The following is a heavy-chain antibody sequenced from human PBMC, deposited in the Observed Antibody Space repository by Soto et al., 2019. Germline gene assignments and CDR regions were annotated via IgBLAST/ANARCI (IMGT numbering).Heavy chain of an antibody. Sequence: VQLVQSGAEVKKPGSSVKVSCKASGGPFSSYAISWVRQAPGQGLEWMGGIIPIFGSGNYAQKFQGRVTITADEFTSTAYMELSSLRSQDTAVYYCARGQGRLRGLVVYSYYAIDDWGQGTTDTGSS. J-gene: IGHJ6*02. CDR3: ARGQGRLRGLVVYSYYAIDD. CDR2: IIPIFGSG. CDR1: GGPFSSYA. V-gene: IGHV1-69*01. D-gene: IGHD2-15*01.